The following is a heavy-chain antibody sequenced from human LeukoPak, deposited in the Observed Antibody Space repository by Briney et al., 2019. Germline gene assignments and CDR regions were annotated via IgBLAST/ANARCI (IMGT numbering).Heavy chain of an antibody. CDR3: ARGYRYSSGWDPFSDYYYGMDV. J-gene: IGHJ6*02. D-gene: IGHD6-19*01. Sequence: SVKVSCKASGGTFSSYAISWVRQAPGQGLEWMGGIIPIFCTANYAQEFQGRVTITADESTSTAYMELSSLRSEDTAVYYCARGYRYSSGWDPFSDYYYGMDVWGQGTTVTVSS. V-gene: IGHV1-69*13. CDR1: GGTFSSYA. CDR2: IIPIFCTA.